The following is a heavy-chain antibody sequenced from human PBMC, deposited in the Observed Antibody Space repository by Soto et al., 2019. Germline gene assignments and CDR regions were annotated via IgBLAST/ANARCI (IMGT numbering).Heavy chain of an antibody. CDR3: GRPRPNDYGEGNWFDP. V-gene: IGHV4-59*01. D-gene: IGHD4-17*01. J-gene: IGHJ5*02. Sequence: PSETLSLTCTVSGGSISSYYWSWIRQPPGKGLEWIGYIYYSGSTNYNPSLKSRVTISVDTSKNQFSLRLSSVTAADTAVYYCGRPRPNDYGEGNWFDPWGQGTLVNVSS. CDR2: IYYSGST. CDR1: GGSISSYY.